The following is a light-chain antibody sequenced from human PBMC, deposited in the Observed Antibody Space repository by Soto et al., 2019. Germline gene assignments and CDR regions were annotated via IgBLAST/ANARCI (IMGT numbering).Light chain of an antibody. CDR3: QQYDNWPSCT. CDR1: RSVSSS. V-gene: IGKV3-15*01. J-gene: IGKJ1*01. Sequence: EIVLTQSPATLSVSPGQRATIYCRASRSVSSSLAWFQQKPGRAPRLLVYGASTRATGIPARFSGSGSGTEFTLTISSLQSEDFAVYFCQQYDNWPSCTFGQGTKVDI. CDR2: GAS.